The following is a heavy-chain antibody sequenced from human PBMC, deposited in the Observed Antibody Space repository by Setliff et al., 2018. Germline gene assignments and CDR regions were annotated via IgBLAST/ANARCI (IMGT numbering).Heavy chain of an antibody. CDR2: INHSGST. CDR1: GGSFSGYY. J-gene: IGHJ4*02. Sequence: SETLSLTCAVYGGSFSGYYWSWIRQPPGKGLEWIGEINHSGSTNYNPSLKSRVTISVDTSKNQFSLKLSSVTAADTAVYYCARVREQWLVAAPFDYWGQGTLVTVS. D-gene: IGHD6-19*01. V-gene: IGHV4-34*01. CDR3: ARVREQWLVAAPFDY.